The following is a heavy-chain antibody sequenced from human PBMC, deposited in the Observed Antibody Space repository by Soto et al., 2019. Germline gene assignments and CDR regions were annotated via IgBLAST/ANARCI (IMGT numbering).Heavy chain of an antibody. Sequence: GGSLRLSCAASGFTFSSYAMHWVRQAPGKGLEWVAVISYDGSNKYYADSVKGRFTISRDNSKNTLYLQMNSLRAEDTAVYYCARVAAAGRHFDYWGQGTLVTVSS. D-gene: IGHD6-13*01. CDR3: ARVAAAGRHFDY. J-gene: IGHJ4*02. V-gene: IGHV3-30-3*01. CDR2: ISYDGSNK. CDR1: GFTFSSYA.